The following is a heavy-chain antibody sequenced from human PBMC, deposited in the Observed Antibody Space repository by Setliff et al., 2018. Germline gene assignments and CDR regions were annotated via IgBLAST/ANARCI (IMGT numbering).Heavy chain of an antibody. J-gene: IGHJ4*02. CDR1: GFTFSNYG. D-gene: IGHD2-2*01. Sequence: GGSLSLSCAASGFTFSNYGMNWVRQAPGRGLEWVSSISSGSHYIYYADSAKGRFTISRDNAKKSLYLQMNSLRAADTAIYYCARGCSLTSCGPDYWGQGSLVTVSS. CDR2: ISSGSHYI. CDR3: ARGCSLTSCGPDY. V-gene: IGHV3-21*01.